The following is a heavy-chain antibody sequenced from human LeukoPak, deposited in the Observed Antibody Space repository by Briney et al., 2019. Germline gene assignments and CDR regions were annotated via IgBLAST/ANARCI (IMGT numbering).Heavy chain of an antibody. J-gene: IGHJ4*02. D-gene: IGHD6-13*01. CDR3: ARIPHYSSSWYYFDY. CDR1: GGSISSSSYY. CDR2: IYYSGST. Sequence: SETLSLTCTVSGGSISSSSYYWGWIRQPPGKGLEWIGSIYYSGSTYYNPSLKSRVTISVDTSKNQFSLKLSSVTAADTAVYYCARIPHYSSSWYYFDYWGQGTLVTVSS. V-gene: IGHV4-39*07.